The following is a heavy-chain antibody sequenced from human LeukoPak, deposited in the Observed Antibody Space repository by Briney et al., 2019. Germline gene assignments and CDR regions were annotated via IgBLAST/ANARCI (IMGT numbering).Heavy chain of an antibody. D-gene: IGHD6-19*01. J-gene: IGHJ4*02. V-gene: IGHV3-23*01. CDR3: AKALRQWLVSYYFDY. CDR1: GFTFSSYA. Sequence: GGSLRLSCAASGFTFSSYAMSWVRQAPGKGLEWVSAISVSGGSTYYADSVKGGFTISRDKSKNTLYLQMNSLRAEDTAVYYCAKALRQWLVSYYFDYWGQGPLVTVSS. CDR2: ISVSGGST.